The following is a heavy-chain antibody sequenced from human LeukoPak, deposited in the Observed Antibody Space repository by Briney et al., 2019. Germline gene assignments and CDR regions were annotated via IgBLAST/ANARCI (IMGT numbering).Heavy chain of an antibody. V-gene: IGHV3-21*01. D-gene: IGHD3-10*01. CDR3: ARDLTGSGSPLDY. CDR2: ISSSSRYI. Sequence: PGGSLRLSCAASGFTFSSYSMNWVRQAPGKGLEWVSSISSSSRYIYYADSVKGRFTISRDNTENSLYLQMNSLRVEDTAVYYCARDLTGSGSPLDYWGQGTLVTVSS. J-gene: IGHJ4*02. CDR1: GFTFSSYS.